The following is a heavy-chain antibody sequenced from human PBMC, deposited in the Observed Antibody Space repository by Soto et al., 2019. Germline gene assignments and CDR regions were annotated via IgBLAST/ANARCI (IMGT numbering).Heavy chain of an antibody. D-gene: IGHD2-15*01. CDR2: SAAYNDDT. CDR1: GYSFPDYG. CDR3: ARSRSADMVTSDD. J-gene: IGHJ4*02. V-gene: IGHV1-18*01. Sequence: QVQLVQSGTEVKKPGASVKVSCKTSGYSFPDYGVTWVRQAPGEGLQWMGWSAAYNDDTDYAQDFQGRVNMTTDTSTSTAYMELRSLRSDDTAVYFCARSRSADMVTSDDWGQGTLVTVSS.